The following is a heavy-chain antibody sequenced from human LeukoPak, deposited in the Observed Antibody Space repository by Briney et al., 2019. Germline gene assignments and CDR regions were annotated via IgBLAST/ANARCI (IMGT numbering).Heavy chain of an antibody. CDR2: IWYDGSNK. Sequence: GRSLRLSCAASGFTFSSYGMHWVRQAPGKGLEWVAVIWYDGSNKYYADSVKGRFTISRDNSKNTLYLQMNSLRAEDTAVYYCARDYGDYDSPLDYWGQGTLVTVSS. CDR3: ARDYGDYDSPLDY. CDR1: GFTFSSYG. D-gene: IGHD4-17*01. V-gene: IGHV3-33*01. J-gene: IGHJ4*02.